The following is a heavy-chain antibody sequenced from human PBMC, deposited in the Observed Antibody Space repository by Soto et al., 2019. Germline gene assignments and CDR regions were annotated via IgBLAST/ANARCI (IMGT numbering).Heavy chain of an antibody. CDR3: ARNAKGYCSSTSCYAYYYYYMDV. CDR2: INHSGST. D-gene: IGHD2-2*01. Sequence: SETLSLTCAVYGGSFSGYYWSWIRQPPGKGLEWIGEINHSGSTNYNPSLKSRVTISVDTSKNQLSLKLSSVTAADTAVYYCARNAKGYCSSTSCYAYYYYYMDVWGKGTTVTVSS. V-gene: IGHV4-34*01. CDR1: GGSFSGYY. J-gene: IGHJ6*03.